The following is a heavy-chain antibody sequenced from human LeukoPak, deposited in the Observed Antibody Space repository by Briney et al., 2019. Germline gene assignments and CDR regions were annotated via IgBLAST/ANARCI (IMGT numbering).Heavy chain of an antibody. J-gene: IGHJ6*02. V-gene: IGHV5-51*01. CDR1: GYSFTSYW. CDR2: IYPGDSDT. CDR3: ARLLEVDTAMVTFYYGMDV. D-gene: IGHD5-18*01. Sequence: LGESLKISCKGSGYSFTSYWIGWVSQMPGKGLEWLGIIYPGDSDTRYSPSFQDKDTISAGKSISTAYLQWTSKKASATAINTGARLLEVDTAMVTFYYGMDVWGQGTTVTVSS.